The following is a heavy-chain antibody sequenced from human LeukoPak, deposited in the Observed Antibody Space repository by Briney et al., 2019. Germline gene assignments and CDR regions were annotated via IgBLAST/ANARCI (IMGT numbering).Heavy chain of an antibody. Sequence: SETLSLTCAVNGGSFSDYYWSWIRQPPGKGLEWIGEINHSGSSNYNPSLKSRVTILVDTSKNQFSLKLNSVTAADTAVYYCASCVDPQGFDYWGQGTLVTVSS. CDR1: GGSFSDYY. J-gene: IGHJ4*02. V-gene: IGHV4-34*01. CDR3: ASCVDPQGFDY. CDR2: INHSGSS.